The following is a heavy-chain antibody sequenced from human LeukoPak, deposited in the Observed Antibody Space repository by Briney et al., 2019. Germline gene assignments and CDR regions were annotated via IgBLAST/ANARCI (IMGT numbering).Heavy chain of an antibody. CDR2: ISAYNGNT. CDR3: ARDVGYCSSTSCSRGDY. V-gene: IGHV1-18*01. Sequence: GASVKVSCKASGYTFTNYGISWVRQAPGQGLEWMGRISAYNGNTDYAQKLQGRVTMTTDTSTTTAYMELRSLRSDDTDVYYCARDVGYCSSTSCSRGDYWGQGTLVTVSS. D-gene: IGHD2-2*01. CDR1: GYTFTNYG. J-gene: IGHJ4*02.